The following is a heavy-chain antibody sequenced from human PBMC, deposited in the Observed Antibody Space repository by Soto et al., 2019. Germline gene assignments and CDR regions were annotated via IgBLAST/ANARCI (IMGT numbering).Heavy chain of an antibody. V-gene: IGHV4-59*08. CDR1: GDSISSYY. Sequence: PSETLSLTCTVSGDSISSYYWTWIRQPPGKGLEWIGYIYYSGSTNYNPSLKSRVTISVDTSKNQFSLKLSSVTAADTAVYYCARANCTNGVCYLDYCGQGTLVTVSS. CDR3: ARANCTNGVCYLDY. CDR2: IYYSGST. D-gene: IGHD2-8*01. J-gene: IGHJ4*02.